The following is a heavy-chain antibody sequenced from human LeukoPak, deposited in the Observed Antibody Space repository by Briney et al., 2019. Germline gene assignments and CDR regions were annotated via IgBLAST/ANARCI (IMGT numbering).Heavy chain of an antibody. D-gene: IGHD3-10*01. CDR3: ARVLYRYGSGTYGWFDP. CDR1: GYTFTGYY. Sequence: ASVKVSCKASGYTFTGYYMHWVRQAPGQGLEWMGWINPNSGGTNYAQKFQGRVTMTRDTSISTAYMELSRLRSDDTAVYYCARVLYRYGSGTYGWFDPWGQGTLVTVSS. V-gene: IGHV1-2*02. J-gene: IGHJ5*02. CDR2: INPNSGGT.